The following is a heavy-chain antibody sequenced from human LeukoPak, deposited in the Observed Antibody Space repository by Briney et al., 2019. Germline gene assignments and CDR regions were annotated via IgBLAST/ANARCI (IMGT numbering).Heavy chain of an antibody. CDR3: ARDGYDSSGYYVD. CDR1: GFTVSSNY. D-gene: IGHD3-22*01. V-gene: IGHV3-66*01. Sequence: GGSLRLSCAASGFTVSSNYMSWVRQAPGKGLEWVSVIYSGGSTYYADSVKGRFTISRDNSKNTLYLQMSSLRAEDTAVYYCARDGYDSSGYYVDWGQGTLVTVSS. J-gene: IGHJ4*02. CDR2: IYSGGST.